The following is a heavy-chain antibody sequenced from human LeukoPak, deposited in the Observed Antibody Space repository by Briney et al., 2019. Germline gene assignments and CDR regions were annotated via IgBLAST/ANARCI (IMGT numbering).Heavy chain of an antibody. D-gene: IGHD6-13*01. CDR1: GGSISSGSYY. J-gene: IGHJ4*01. V-gene: IGHV4-39*02. Sequence: KASETLSLTCTVSGGSISSGSYYWGWIRQPPGKGLEWIGSIYYSGSTYYNPSLKSRVTISVDTSKNQFSLKLSSVTAADTAVYYCAREERLIAAAEYYFDYWGQGTLVTVSS. CDR3: AREERLIAAAEYYFDY. CDR2: IYYSGST.